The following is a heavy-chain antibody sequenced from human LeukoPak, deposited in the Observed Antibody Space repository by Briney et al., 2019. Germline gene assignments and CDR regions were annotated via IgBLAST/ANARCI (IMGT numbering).Heavy chain of an antibody. CDR2: IHGGGDT. V-gene: IGHV3-53*01. D-gene: IGHD5-18*01. CDR3: ARAKRGYSYILEY. Sequence: GGPLRLSCAASGFTVSDAYMTWVRHTPGKGLEWVSVIHGGGDTGYADSVKGRFIISRDNSKNTLYLQMNSLKVEDTAVYYCARAKRGYSYILEYWGQGTLVTVSS. J-gene: IGHJ4*02. CDR1: GFTVSDAY.